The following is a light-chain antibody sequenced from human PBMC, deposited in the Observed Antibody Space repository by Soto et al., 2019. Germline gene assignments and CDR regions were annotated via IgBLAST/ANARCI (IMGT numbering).Light chain of an antibody. CDR3: LQYDNWPRT. J-gene: IGKJ1*01. V-gene: IGKV3-15*01. Sequence: EILMTQSSATLSISPGERATLFCRASQRVSTNLAWYQQKPGQAPRLLIYGASTRASGIPVRFSGSGSGTEFTLTISSLQSEDFAVYYFLQYDNWPRTFGQGTTVDVK. CDR2: GAS. CDR1: QRVSTN.